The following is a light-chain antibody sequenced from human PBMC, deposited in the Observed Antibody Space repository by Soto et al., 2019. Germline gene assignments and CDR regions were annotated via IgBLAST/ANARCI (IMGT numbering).Light chain of an antibody. CDR2: DAS. Sequence: EIVLTQSPATLSLSPGERATLSCRASQSVSSYLVWYQQKPGQAPRLLIYDASNRATGIPARFSGSGSGTDFTLTISSLGPEDFAVYYCQHRSSWPITFGGGTKVEIK. CDR1: QSVSSY. V-gene: IGKV3-11*01. J-gene: IGKJ4*01. CDR3: QHRSSWPIT.